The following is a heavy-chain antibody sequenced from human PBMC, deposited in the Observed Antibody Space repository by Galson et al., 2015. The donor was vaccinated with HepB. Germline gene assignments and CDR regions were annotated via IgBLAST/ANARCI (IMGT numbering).Heavy chain of an antibody. D-gene: IGHD3-9*01. CDR1: GFSLSAYN. CDR3: ARDSGSYDVLTGYSSYFDL. J-gene: IGHJ4*02. CDR2: ISGSTYI. V-gene: IGHV3-69-1*01. Sequence: SLRLSCAASGFSLSAYNMNWVRQAPGKGLEWVSSISGSTYIYYKDSVQSRFTISRDTAQNSVYLQMNSLRVEDTAVYYCARDSGSYDVLTGYSSYFDLWGPGTLVTVSS.